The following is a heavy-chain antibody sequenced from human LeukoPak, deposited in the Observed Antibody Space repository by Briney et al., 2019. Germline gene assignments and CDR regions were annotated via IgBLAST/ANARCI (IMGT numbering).Heavy chain of an antibody. CDR3: AKSGLNRFDY. D-gene: IGHD2-15*01. Sequence: PGGSLRLSCAASGFTVSSSYMSWVRQAPGKGLEWVSLIYSDHSTYYADSVKGRFIISRDNSKNTLYLQMNSLRAEDTAVYYCAKSGLNRFDYWGQGTLVTVSS. J-gene: IGHJ4*02. CDR2: IYSDHST. CDR1: GFTVSSSY. V-gene: IGHV3-66*01.